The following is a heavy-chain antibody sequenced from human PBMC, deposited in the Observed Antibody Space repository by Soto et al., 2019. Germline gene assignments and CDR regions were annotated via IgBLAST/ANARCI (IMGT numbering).Heavy chain of an antibody. J-gene: IGHJ5*02. V-gene: IGHV1-18*04. Sequence: QVQLVQSGAEVKKPGASVKVSCKASGYTFTSYGISWVRQAPGQGLEWMGWISAYNGNTNYAQKLQGRVTMTTDTSTSTADMELRSLRSDDTAVYYWARVQQLVLRGNWFDPGGQGTLVTVSS. CDR2: ISAYNGNT. CDR1: GYTFTSYG. D-gene: IGHD6-13*01. CDR3: ARVQQLVLRGNWFDP.